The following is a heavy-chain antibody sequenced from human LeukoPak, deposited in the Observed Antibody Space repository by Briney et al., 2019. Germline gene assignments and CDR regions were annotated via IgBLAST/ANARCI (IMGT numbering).Heavy chain of an antibody. CDR2: IIPIFGTA. J-gene: IGHJ4*02. V-gene: IGHV1-69*13. CDR3: ARDQYSSGWPYFGY. D-gene: IGHD6-19*01. CDR1: GGTFSSYA. Sequence: ALVKVSCKASGGTFSSYAISWVRQAPGQGLEWMGGIIPIFGTANYAQKFQGRVTITADESTSTAYMELSSLRSEDTAVYYCARDQYSSGWPYFGYWGQGTLVTVSS.